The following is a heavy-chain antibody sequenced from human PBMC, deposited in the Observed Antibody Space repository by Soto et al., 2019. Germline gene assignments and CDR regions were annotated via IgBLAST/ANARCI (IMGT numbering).Heavy chain of an antibody. CDR1: GGTFSSYA. D-gene: IGHD3-22*01. CDR3: ARGGPIKAYYYDSSGYIDY. Sequence: ASVKVSCKASGGTFSSYAISRVRQAPGQGLEWLGGIIPIFGTPYYGQKCQDRVTITADEATITAYMELSSLRSEDTAVYYCARGGPIKAYYYDSSGYIDYWGQGTLVNVYS. V-gene: IGHV1-69*13. J-gene: IGHJ4*02. CDR2: IIPIFGTP.